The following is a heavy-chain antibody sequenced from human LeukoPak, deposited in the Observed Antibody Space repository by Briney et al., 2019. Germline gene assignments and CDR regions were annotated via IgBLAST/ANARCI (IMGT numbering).Heavy chain of an antibody. CDR2: IYYSGST. V-gene: IGHV4-39*07. Sequence: ASETLSLTCTVSGGSISSSSYYWGWIRQPPGKGLEWIGSIYYSGSTYYNPSLKSRVTISVDMSKNQFSLKLSSVTAADTAVYYCARAGDVVVEYFDYWGQGTLVTVSS. CDR3: ARAGDVVVEYFDY. J-gene: IGHJ4*02. D-gene: IGHD2-21*01. CDR1: GGSISSSSYY.